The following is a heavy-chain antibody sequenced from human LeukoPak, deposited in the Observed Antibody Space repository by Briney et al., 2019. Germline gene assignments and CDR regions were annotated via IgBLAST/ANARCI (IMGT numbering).Heavy chain of an antibody. D-gene: IGHD6-13*01. Sequence: SETLSLTCTVSGASITSSYWSWIRQPPGKGLEWIGYIYHSGITNYNPSLNSRVTISLDKSKNQFSLNLSSVTTADTAVYFCARGIAAAVWGQGTLVTVSS. CDR3: ARGIAAAV. CDR1: GASITSSY. CDR2: IYHSGIT. V-gene: IGHV4-59*01. J-gene: IGHJ4*02.